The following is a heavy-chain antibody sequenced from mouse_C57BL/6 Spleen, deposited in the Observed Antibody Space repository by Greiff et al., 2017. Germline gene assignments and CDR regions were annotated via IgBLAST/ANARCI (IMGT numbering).Heavy chain of an antibody. CDR2: IYPSDSET. CDR1: GYTFTSYW. CDR3: ARGGFITTVEGFAY. Sequence: VQLQQSGAELVRPGSSVKLSCKASGYTFTSYWMDWVKQRPGQGLEWIGNIYPSDSETHYNQKFKDKATLTVDKSSSTAYMQLSSLTSEDSAVYYCARGGFITTVEGFAYWGQGTLVTVSA. J-gene: IGHJ3*01. D-gene: IGHD1-1*01. V-gene: IGHV1-61*01.